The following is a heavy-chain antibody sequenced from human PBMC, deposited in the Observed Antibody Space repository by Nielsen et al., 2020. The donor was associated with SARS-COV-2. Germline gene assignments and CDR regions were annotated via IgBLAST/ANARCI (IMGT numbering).Heavy chain of an antibody. Sequence: GESLKISCAASGFTFSSYAMHRVRQAPGKGLEWVAVIWYDGSNKYYADSVKGRFTISRDNSKNTLYLQMNSLRAEDTAVYYCARSFIAVADHLEYYFDYWGQGTLVTVSS. J-gene: IGHJ4*02. CDR3: ARSFIAVADHLEYYFDY. CDR1: GFTFSSYA. D-gene: IGHD6-19*01. CDR2: IWYDGSNK. V-gene: IGHV3-33*08.